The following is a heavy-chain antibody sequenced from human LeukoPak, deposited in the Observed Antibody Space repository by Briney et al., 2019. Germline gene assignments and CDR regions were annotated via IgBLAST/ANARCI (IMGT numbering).Heavy chain of an antibody. CDR1: GGTFSSYA. V-gene: IGHV1-69*01. CDR3: ASSYSSGWHGIIYYYGMDV. CDR2: IIPIFGTA. Sequence: GSSVKVSCKASGGTFSSYAISWVRQAPGQGLEWMGGIIPIFGTANYAQKFQGRVTITADESTSTAYMELSSLRSEDTAVYYCASSYSSGWHGIIYYYGMDVWGQGTTVTVSS. D-gene: IGHD6-19*01. J-gene: IGHJ6*02.